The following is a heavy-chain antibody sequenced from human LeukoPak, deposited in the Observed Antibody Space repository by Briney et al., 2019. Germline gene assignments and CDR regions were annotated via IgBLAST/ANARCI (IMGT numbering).Heavy chain of an antibody. CDR3: ARVRLVTDY. D-gene: IGHD3-9*01. CDR2: ITSSSSHI. Sequence: GGSLRLSCAASGFTFSSYSMNWARQAPGKGLEWVSSITSSSSHIYYADSVKGRFTISRDNAKNSLYLQMNSLRAEDTAVYYCARVRLVTDYWGQGTLVTVSS. CDR1: GFTFSSYS. V-gene: IGHV3-21*01. J-gene: IGHJ4*02.